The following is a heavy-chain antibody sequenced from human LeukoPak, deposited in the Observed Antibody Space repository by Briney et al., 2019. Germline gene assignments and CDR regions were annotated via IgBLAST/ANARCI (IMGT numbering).Heavy chain of an antibody. CDR3: ARVGRGYYDSSGPPRNYYYYMDV. V-gene: IGHV4-61*02. J-gene: IGHJ6*03. Sequence: SQTLSLTCTVSGGSISSGSYYWSWIRQPAGKGVEWIGRIYTSGSTNYNPSLKSRVTISVDTSKNQFSLKLSSVTAADTAVYYCARVGRGYYDSSGPPRNYYYYMDVWGKGTTVTVSS. CDR2: IYTSGST. D-gene: IGHD3-22*01. CDR1: GGSISSGSYY.